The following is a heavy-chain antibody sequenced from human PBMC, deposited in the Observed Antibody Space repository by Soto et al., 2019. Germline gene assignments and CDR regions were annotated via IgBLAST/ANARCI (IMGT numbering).Heavy chain of an antibody. V-gene: IGHV3-23*01. D-gene: IGHD1-20*01. CDR3: ATVHNTSRSFDY. J-gene: IGHJ4*02. CDR2: TGISGRTT. Sequence: GEPQRLPCTASEFNFISYCMHWVRQAPGKGLEWVSTTGISGRTTYYADSVKGRFTVSRDDSKNTLDLQMSSLRAEDTAVYYCATVHNTSRSFDYWGQGTLVTVSS. CDR1: EFNFISYC.